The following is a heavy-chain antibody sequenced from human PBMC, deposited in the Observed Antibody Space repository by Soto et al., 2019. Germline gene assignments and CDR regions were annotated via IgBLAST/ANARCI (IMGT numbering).Heavy chain of an antibody. J-gene: IGHJ4*02. CDR2: IYYSGST. CDR3: ARRYGGNFEY. CDR1: GGSINNYY. Sequence: SETLSLTCTVSGGSINNYYWSWIRQPPGKGLEWIGYIYYSGSTNYNPSLKSRVTISVDTSKNQFSLKLSSVTSADTAVYFCARRYGGNFEYWGQGTLVTVSS. D-gene: IGHD3-16*01. V-gene: IGHV4-59*01.